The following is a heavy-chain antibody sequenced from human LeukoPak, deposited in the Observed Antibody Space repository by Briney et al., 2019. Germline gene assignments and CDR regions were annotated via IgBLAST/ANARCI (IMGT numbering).Heavy chain of an antibody. J-gene: IGHJ4*02. CDR2: ITGSGSI. CDR1: GFTFSSYA. V-gene: IGHV3-23*01. D-gene: IGHD2-21*01. CDR3: AKDIRRSEDY. Sequence: SGGSLRLSCAASGFTFSSYAMSWVRQAPGKGLEWVSGITGSGSIFYADSVKGRFTISRDISKNTLYLQMNSLRAEDTAVYYCAKDIRRSEDYWGQGTLVTVSS.